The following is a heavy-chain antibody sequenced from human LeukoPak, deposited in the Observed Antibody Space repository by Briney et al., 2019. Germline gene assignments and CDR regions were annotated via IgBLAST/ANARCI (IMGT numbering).Heavy chain of an antibody. CDR1: GYTFTDYY. CDR2: INPSGGST. V-gene: IGHV1-46*01. Sequence: ASVKVSCKASGYTFTDYYMHWVRQAPGQGLEWMGIINPSGGSTSYAQKFQGRVTMTRDTSTSTVYMELSSLRSEDTAVYYCARAFRRGAFDIWGQGTMVTVSS. CDR3: ARAFRRGAFDI. J-gene: IGHJ3*02.